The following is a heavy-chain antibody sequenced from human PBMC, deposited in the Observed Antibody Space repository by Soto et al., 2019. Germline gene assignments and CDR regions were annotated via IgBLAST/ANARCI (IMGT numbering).Heavy chain of an antibody. D-gene: IGHD2-2*01. J-gene: IGHJ4*02. Sequence: EVQLVESGGGLVQPGGSLRLSCAASGFTFSSFWMHWVRQAPGEGLVWVSRINSDGSNTNYADSVKGRFTISRDNATNTLYLQMNSLRAEDTAVYYCARGGVPAAMSYWRQGTLVTVSS. CDR3: ARGGVPAAMSY. V-gene: IGHV3-74*01. CDR1: GFTFSSFW. CDR2: INSDGSNT.